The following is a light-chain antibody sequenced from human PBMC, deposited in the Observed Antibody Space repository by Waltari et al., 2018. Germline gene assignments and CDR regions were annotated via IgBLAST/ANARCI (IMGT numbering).Light chain of an antibody. CDR3: SSYTANTRF. CDR1: CSDVGCENR. V-gene: IGLV2-18*02. J-gene: IGLJ2*01. CDR2: DVR. Sequence: QSALTQPPSVSGSPGQSVTISCSGTCSDVGCENRVSWYQQPPGTAPKLIIYDVRNRPSGVSNRFSGSRSGNTASLTISGLQAEDEADYYCSSYTANTRFFGGGTKLTVL.